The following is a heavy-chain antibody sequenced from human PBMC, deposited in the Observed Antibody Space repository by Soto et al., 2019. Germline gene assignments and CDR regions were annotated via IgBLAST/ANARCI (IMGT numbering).Heavy chain of an antibody. CDR2: ISASGGST. Sequence: EVQLLESGGGLVQPGGSLRLSCAASGFTFSSYAMSWVRQAPGKGLEWVSAISASGGSTYYADSVKGRFTISRDNSKNPLYLQMTSLRAEDTAVYYCAKDLGYSYGYGPVDYWGQGTLVTVSS. CDR1: GFTFSSYA. J-gene: IGHJ4*02. V-gene: IGHV3-23*01. CDR3: AKDLGYSYGYGPVDY. D-gene: IGHD5-18*01.